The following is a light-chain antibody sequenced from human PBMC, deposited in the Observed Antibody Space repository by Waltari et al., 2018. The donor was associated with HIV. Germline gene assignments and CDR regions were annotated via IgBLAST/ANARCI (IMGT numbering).Light chain of an antibody. CDR1: SSNIGSNT. CDR3: ATWDDSLNAYVV. V-gene: IGLV1-44*01. Sequence: QSVVTQPPSASGTPGQRVTISCSGSSSNIGSNTVNCYQQLPGTAPKLLIYSNNQRPSGVPDRFSGSKSGTSASLAISGLQSEDEADYYCATWDDSLNAYVVFGGGTKLTVL. J-gene: IGLJ2*01. CDR2: SNN.